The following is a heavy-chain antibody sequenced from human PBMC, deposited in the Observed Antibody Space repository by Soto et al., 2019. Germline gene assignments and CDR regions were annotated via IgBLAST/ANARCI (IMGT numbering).Heavy chain of an antibody. CDR2: IYYSGST. V-gene: IGHV4-30-4*01. J-gene: IGHJ6*02. CDR3: ARSHHGYCSGGSCAPGGYYYGMDV. CDR1: GGSISSGDYY. D-gene: IGHD2-15*01. Sequence: PSETLSLTCTVSGGSISSGDYYWSWIRQPPGKGLEWIGYIYYSGSTYYNPSLKSRVTISVDTSKNQFSLKLSSVTAADTAVYYCARSHHGYCSGGSCAPGGYYYGMDVWGQGTTVT.